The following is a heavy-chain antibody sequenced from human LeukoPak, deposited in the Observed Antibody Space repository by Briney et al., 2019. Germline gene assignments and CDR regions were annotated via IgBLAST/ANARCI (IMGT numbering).Heavy chain of an antibody. V-gene: IGHV3-30*02. CDR1: GFIFSRNG. J-gene: IGHJ4*02. Sequence: PGGSLTLSCAASGFIFSRNGMHWVRQAPGKELEWVAFIRSDGSNKNYVDSVKGRFTISRDNSKNTLYLQMNSLRPEDTAMYYCAKDIALYRKPLDSWGQGTLVSVSS. CDR2: IRSDGSNK. D-gene: IGHD1-14*01. CDR3: AKDIALYRKPLDS.